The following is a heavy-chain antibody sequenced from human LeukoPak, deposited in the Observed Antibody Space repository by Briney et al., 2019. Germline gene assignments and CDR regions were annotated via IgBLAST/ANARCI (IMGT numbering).Heavy chain of an antibody. D-gene: IGHD6-19*01. V-gene: IGHV3-7*01. Sequence: GGSLRLSCAASGFTFSSYWMSWVRQAPGKGLEWVANIKQDGSEKYYVDSVEGRFTISRDNAKNSLYLQMNSLRAEDTGVYYCARHREAVADYYFDYWGQGTLVTVSS. CDR2: IKQDGSEK. CDR3: ARHREAVADYYFDY. CDR1: GFTFSSYW. J-gene: IGHJ4*02.